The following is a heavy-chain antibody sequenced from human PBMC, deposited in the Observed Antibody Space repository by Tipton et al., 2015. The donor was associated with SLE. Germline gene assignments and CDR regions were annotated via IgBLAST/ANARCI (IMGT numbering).Heavy chain of an antibody. CDR3: AGSGSYSDFDY. CDR1: GFTVSSNY. CDR2: IYSGGST. V-gene: IGHV3-66*02. J-gene: IGHJ4*02. Sequence: SLRLSCAASGFTVSSNYMSWVRQAPGKGLEWASVIYSGGSTYYADSVKGRFTISRDNSKNTLYLQMNSLRAEDTAVYYCAGSGSYSDFDYWGQGTLVTVSS. D-gene: IGHD1-26*01.